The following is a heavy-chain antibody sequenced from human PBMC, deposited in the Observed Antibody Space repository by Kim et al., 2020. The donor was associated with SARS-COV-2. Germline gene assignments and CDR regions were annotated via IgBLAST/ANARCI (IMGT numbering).Heavy chain of an antibody. CDR3: ARDLRGVGGTFPGHFDY. J-gene: IGHJ4*02. CDR2: ISSSSSYI. Sequence: GGSLRLSCAASGFTFSSYSMNWVRQAPGKGLEWVSSISSSSSYIYYADSVKGRFTISRDNAKNSLYLQMNSLRAEDAAVYYCARDLRGVGGTFPGHFDYWGQGTLVTVSS. V-gene: IGHV3-21*01. CDR1: GFTFSSYS. D-gene: IGHD2-21*01.